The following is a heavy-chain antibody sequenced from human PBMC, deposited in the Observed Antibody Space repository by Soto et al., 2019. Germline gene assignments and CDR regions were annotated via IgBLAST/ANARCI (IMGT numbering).Heavy chain of an antibody. J-gene: IGHJ6*02. CDR2: ISLDGGST. CDR1: VFTFDDYT. V-gene: IGHV3-43*01. CDR3: AKSVYYGMDV. Sequence: WSLSLSCAASVFTFDDYTMHWVRQAPGKGLEWVTLISLDGGSTYYADSVKGRFTISRDNSKNSLYLQMNSLRTGDTALYYCAKSVYYGMDVWGQGTTVTVSS.